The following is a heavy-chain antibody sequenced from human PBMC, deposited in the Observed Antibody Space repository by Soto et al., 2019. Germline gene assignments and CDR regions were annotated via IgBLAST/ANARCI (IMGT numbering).Heavy chain of an antibody. CDR1: GGSISSSSYY. J-gene: IGHJ3*02. D-gene: IGHD1-26*01. Sequence: SETLSLTCTVSGGSISSSSYYWGWIRQPPGKGLEWIGSIYYSGSTYYNPSLKSRVTISVDTSKNQFSLKLSSGTAADTAVYYCARDGVGSGSYSAFDIWGQGTMVTVSS. CDR3: ARDGVGSGSYSAFDI. CDR2: IYYSGST. V-gene: IGHV4-39*07.